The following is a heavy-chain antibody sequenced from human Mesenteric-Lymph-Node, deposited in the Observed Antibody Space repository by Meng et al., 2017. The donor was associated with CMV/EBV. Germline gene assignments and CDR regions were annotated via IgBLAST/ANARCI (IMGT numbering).Heavy chain of an antibody. J-gene: IGHJ5*02. CDR2: MNPNSGNT. Sequence: ASVKVSCKASGYTFSSYDINWVRQATGQGLEWMGWMNPNSGNTGYAQKFQGRVTMTRNTSISTAYMELSSLRSEDTAVYYCARGGPLWGRSSSSVWGDWFDPWGQGTLVTVSS. V-gene: IGHV1-8*01. CDR3: ARGGPLWGRSSSSVWGDWFDP. D-gene: IGHD6-6*01. CDR1: GYTFSSYD.